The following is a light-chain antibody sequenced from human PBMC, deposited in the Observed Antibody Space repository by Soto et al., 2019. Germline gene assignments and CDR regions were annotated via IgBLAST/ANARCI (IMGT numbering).Light chain of an antibody. CDR2: KDS. V-gene: IGLV3-27*01. CDR1: VLARTY. CDR3: YCAADSAV. J-gene: IGLJ3*02. Sequence: SSELTQPSSVSVSPGQTARIPCSGNVLARTYARWFQQRPGQAPVLVIYKDSERPSGIPERFSGSSSGTTVTLTITGAQVEDEADYYCYCAADSAVFGGGTKLTVL.